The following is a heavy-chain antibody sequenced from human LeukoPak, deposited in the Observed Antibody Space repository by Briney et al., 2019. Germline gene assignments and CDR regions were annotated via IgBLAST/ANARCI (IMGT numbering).Heavy chain of an antibody. CDR3: SAGATTYCGEDCYPSFFFYHGIDV. J-gene: IGHJ6*02. V-gene: IGHV1-58*01. D-gene: IGHD2-21*02. Sequence: ASVKVSRKASGFTFTTFAAQWVRQARGQRLEWIGWIVVDGGNTHYAQKFQERVDIITDRSTNTVFMELRSLRSDDTAVYYCSAGATTYCGEDCYPSFFFYHGIDVWGQGTTVTVSS. CDR2: IVVDGGNT. CDR1: GFTFTTFA.